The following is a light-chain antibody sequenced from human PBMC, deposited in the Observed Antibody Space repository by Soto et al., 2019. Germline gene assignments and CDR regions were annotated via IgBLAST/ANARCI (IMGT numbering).Light chain of an antibody. V-gene: IGLV2-14*03. CDR1: SSDVGGYNY. J-gene: IGLJ1*01. CDR3: SFYTSSSTYV. Sequence: QSVLTQAASVSGSPGQSISISCTGTSSDVGGYNYVSWYQQYPGKAPKLIIYGVSSRPSGVSNRFSGSKSGNTASLTISGLQAEDEADYYCSFYTSSSTYVFGTGTKLTVL. CDR2: GVS.